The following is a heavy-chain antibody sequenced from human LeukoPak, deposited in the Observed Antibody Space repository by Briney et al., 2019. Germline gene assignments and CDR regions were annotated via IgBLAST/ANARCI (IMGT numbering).Heavy chain of an antibody. V-gene: IGHV3-23*01. J-gene: IGHJ4*02. Sequence: PGGSLRLSCAASGFTFSSYAMSWVRQAPGKGLEWVSAISGSGGSTYYADSVKGRFTISRDNSKNTLYLQMNCLRAEDTAVYYCAKGRVLLWFGELLSDSPYYFDYWGQGTLVTVSS. CDR3: AKGRVLLWFGELLSDSPYYFDY. CDR1: GFTFSSYA. D-gene: IGHD3-10*01. CDR2: ISGSGGST.